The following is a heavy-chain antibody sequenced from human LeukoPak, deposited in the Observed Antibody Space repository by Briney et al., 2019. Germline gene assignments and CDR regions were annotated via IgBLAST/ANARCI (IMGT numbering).Heavy chain of an antibody. J-gene: IGHJ4*02. Sequence: GGSLRLSCAASGFTFSSYAMSWVRQAPGKGLEWASAISGSGGSTYYADSVKGRFTISRDTSKNTLFLQMNSLRAEDTAIYYCAKGAYDYIEMGYFDSWGQGTLVTVSS. D-gene: IGHD5-12*01. CDR1: GFTFSSYA. V-gene: IGHV3-23*01. CDR2: ISGSGGST. CDR3: AKGAYDYIEMGYFDS.